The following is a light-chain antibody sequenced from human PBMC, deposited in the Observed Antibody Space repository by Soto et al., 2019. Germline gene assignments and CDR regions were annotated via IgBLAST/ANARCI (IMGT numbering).Light chain of an antibody. CDR3: QQYHNWTPQYA. V-gene: IGKV3-15*01. Sequence: EIVMTQAPASMSVSPGDGASLSCWASQSVASNVSWYPQKPGQGPRLLIHGASPRAAGVPARFSGSVSGTDFTRTISSLQSEDCAVYFCQQYHNWTPQYAFGQGTELQIK. J-gene: IGKJ2*01. CDR2: GAS. CDR1: QSVASN.